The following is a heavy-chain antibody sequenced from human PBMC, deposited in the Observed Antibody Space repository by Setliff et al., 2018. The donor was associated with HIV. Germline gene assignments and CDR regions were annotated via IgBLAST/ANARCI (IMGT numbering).Heavy chain of an antibody. Sequence: GASVKVSCKASGGTFSSYSITWVRQAPGQGLEWMGGIIPIFNTANYAQKFRGRVTITADESTTTAYMAFTNLRSDDTAVYFCATYFGELLAWGQGTPVTVSS. D-gene: IGHD3-10*01. CDR2: IIPIFNTA. V-gene: IGHV1-69*13. CDR3: ATYFGELLA. J-gene: IGHJ5*02. CDR1: GGTFSSYS.